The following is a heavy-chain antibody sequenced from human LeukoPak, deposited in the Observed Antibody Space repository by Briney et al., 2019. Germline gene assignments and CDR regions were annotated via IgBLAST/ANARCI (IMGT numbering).Heavy chain of an antibody. CDR2: IRYDGSNK. J-gene: IGHJ4*02. V-gene: IGHV3-30*02. Sequence: PGGSLRLSCAASGFTFSSYEMNWVRQAPGKGLEWVAFIRYDGSNKYYADSVKGRFTISRDNSKNTLYLQMNSLRAEDTAVYYCAKEPWSFDYWGQGTLVTVSS. D-gene: IGHD2-8*02. CDR3: AKEPWSFDY. CDR1: GFTFSSYE.